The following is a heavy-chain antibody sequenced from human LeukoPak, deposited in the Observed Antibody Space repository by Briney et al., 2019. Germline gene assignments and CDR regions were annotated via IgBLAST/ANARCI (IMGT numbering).Heavy chain of an antibody. J-gene: IGHJ5*02. CDR1: GGSISSSSYY. Sequence: SSETLSLTCTVSGGSISSSSYYWGWIRQPPGKGLEWIGSIYYSGSTYYNPPLKSRVTISVDTSKNQFSLKLSSVTAADTAVYYCARPANYDFWSGYPNNWFDPWGQGTLVTVSS. CDR2: IYYSGST. D-gene: IGHD3-3*01. CDR3: ARPANYDFWSGYPNNWFDP. V-gene: IGHV4-39*01.